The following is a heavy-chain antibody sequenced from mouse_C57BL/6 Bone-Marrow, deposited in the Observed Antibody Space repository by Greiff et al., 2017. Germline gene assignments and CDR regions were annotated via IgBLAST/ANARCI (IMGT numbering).Heavy chain of an antibody. Sequence: VQLQQSGAELARPGASVKLSCKASGYTFTSYGISWVKQRTGQGLEWIGEIYPRSGNTYYNEQFKGKATLTADKSSSTAYMELRSLTSEGSAVYFCARNGYYYAMDYWGQGTSVTVSS. CDR1: GYTFTSYG. CDR3: ARNGYYYAMDY. D-gene: IGHD2-2*01. CDR2: IYPRSGNT. J-gene: IGHJ4*01. V-gene: IGHV1-81*01.